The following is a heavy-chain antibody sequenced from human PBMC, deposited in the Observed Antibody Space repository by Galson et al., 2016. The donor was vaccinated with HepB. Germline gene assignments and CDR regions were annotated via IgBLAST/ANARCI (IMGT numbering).Heavy chain of an antibody. V-gene: IGHV3-9*01. Sequence: SLRLSCAASGFTFDDYAMYWVRQVPGNGLEWVSGISWNGASIGYADSVKGRFTISRGDAKTSLYLQMNSLRPEDTAFDYCAKGGGVYTIYYFAYWGQGALVTVSS. CDR3: AKGGGVYTIYYFAY. D-gene: IGHD5/OR15-5a*01. CDR2: ISWNGASI. J-gene: IGHJ4*02. CDR1: GFTFDDYA.